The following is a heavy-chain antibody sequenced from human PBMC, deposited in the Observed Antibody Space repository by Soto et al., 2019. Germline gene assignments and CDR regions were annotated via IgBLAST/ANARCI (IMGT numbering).Heavy chain of an antibody. CDR1: GFSVSNKY. Sequence: PGGSLRLSCAASGFSVSNKYMNWVRQAPGKGLEWVSVIYSGGGTYYAESVKGRFTISRDNSKNTLYLQMNTLRAEDTAVYYCAREGGSYGPFDCWGQGTLVTV. CDR3: AREGGSYGPFDC. J-gene: IGHJ4*02. V-gene: IGHV3-53*01. D-gene: IGHD3-10*01. CDR2: IYSGGGT.